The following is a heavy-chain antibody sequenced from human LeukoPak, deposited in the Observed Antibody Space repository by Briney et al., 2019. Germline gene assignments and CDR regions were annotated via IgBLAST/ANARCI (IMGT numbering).Heavy chain of an antibody. CDR1: GFTFSSYA. CDR2: ISYDGSNK. V-gene: IGHV3-30-3*01. J-gene: IGHJ4*02. CDR3: ARDPYGGNHNYFDY. Sequence: PGRSLRLSCAASGFTFSSYAMHWVRQAPGKGLEWVAVISYDGSNKYYADSVKGRFTISRDNSKNTLYLQMNSLRAEDTAVYYCARDPYGGNHNYFDYWGQGTLVTVSS. D-gene: IGHD4-23*01.